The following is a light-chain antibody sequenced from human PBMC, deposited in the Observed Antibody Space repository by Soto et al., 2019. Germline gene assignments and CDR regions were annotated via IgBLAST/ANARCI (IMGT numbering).Light chain of an antibody. J-gene: IGKJ4*01. CDR1: QSVGNN. Sequence: EIVVTQSPATLSVSPGERATLSCRASQSVGNNFAWYQQKTGQAPRLLIFATSTRATGVPASFSGSVSGTEVTHTISSLQSEDVAVYYCQQDGAWPLTFGGGAKVEIE. CDR3: QQDGAWPLT. CDR2: ATS. V-gene: IGKV3-15*01.